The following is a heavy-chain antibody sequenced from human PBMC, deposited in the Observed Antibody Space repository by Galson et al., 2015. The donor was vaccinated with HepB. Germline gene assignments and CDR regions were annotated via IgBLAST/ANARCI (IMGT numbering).Heavy chain of an antibody. J-gene: IGHJ4*02. CDR2: ISHDGTVM. V-gene: IGHV3-30-3*01. CDR1: GFTFNSYP. Sequence: SLRLSCAASGFTFNSYPMHWIRQAPGKGLEWLARISHDGTVMIYADSVKGRFIISRDYSKNSVFLQMDSLRPEDTAVYYCARDDLTFGVEYWGQGTLVTVSS. CDR3: ARDDLTFGVEY. D-gene: IGHD3-3*01.